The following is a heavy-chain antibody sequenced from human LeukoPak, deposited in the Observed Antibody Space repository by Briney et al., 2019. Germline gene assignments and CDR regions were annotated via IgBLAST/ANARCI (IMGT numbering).Heavy chain of an antibody. Sequence: SETLSLTCTVSGGSISSGDYYWSWIRQPPGKGLEWIGYIYYSGSTYYNPSLKSRVTISVDTSKNQFSLKLSSVTAADTAVYYCARASDYGDVSCWGQGTLVTVSS. V-gene: IGHV4-30-4*01. J-gene: IGHJ4*02. CDR2: IYYSGST. CDR1: GGSISSGDYY. D-gene: IGHD4-17*01. CDR3: ARASDYGDVSC.